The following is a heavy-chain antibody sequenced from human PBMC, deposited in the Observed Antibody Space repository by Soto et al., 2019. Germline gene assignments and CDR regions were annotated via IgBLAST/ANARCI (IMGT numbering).Heavy chain of an antibody. D-gene: IGHD2-15*01. Sequence: QVQLVESGGGVVQPGRSLRLSCAASGFTFSSYGMHWVRQAPGKGLEWVAVISYDGSNKYYADSVKGRFTISRDNSKNTLYLQMNGLRAEDTAVYYCAKDLPACSGGSCYSGGRHNWFDPWGQGTLVTVSS. J-gene: IGHJ5*02. CDR1: GFTFSSYG. V-gene: IGHV3-30*18. CDR3: AKDLPACSGGSCYSGGRHNWFDP. CDR2: ISYDGSNK.